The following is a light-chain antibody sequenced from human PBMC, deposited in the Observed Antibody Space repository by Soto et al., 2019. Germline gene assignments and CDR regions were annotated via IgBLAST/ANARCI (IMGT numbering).Light chain of an antibody. J-gene: IGKJ1*01. CDR3: LQHHSYPQT. CDR1: QGIKND. CDR2: AVS. Sequence: DIQLTQFPPTLSASVGDRVIITCRTSQGIKNDLAWYQQKPGKAPKRLIYAVSSLQSGVPSRFSGSGSGTEFTLTISSLQPEDVATYYCLQHHSYPQTFGQGTKVEI. V-gene: IGKV1-17*01.